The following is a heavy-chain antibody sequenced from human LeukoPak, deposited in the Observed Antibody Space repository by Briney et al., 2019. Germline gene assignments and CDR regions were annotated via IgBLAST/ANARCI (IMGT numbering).Heavy chain of an antibody. V-gene: IGHV4-34*01. Sequence: SETLSLTCAVYGGYLSPYYWSWIRQPPGKGLEWIGEINDRGSTNYNSSLKTRVTISADTSKNQLSLKLSSVTAADTTVYYCARGGYYDFWSGYYRSYFDYWGQGALVTVSS. CDR3: ARGGYYDFWSGYYRSYFDY. J-gene: IGHJ4*02. CDR2: INDRGST. CDR1: GGYLSPYY. D-gene: IGHD3-3*01.